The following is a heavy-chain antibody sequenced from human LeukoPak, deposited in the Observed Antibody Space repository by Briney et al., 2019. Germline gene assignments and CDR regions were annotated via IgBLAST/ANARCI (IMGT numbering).Heavy chain of an antibody. V-gene: IGHV4-59*08. J-gene: IGHJ3*02. CDR1: GGSISSYY. D-gene: IGHD6-19*01. CDR2: IYHSGST. Sequence: SETLSLTCTVSGGSISSYYWSWIRQPPGKGLEWIGSIYHSGSTYYNPSLKSRVTISVDTSKNQFSLKLSSVTAADTAVYYCARVGYSSGWYNGAFDIWGQGTMVTVSS. CDR3: ARVGYSSGWYNGAFDI.